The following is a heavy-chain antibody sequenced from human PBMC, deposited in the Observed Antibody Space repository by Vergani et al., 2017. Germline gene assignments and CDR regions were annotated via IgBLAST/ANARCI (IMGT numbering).Heavy chain of an antibody. J-gene: IGHJ4*02. V-gene: IGHV1-69*08. D-gene: IGHD3-22*01. CDR3: ARDYYDSSGYYYSSY. CDR1: GGTFSSYT. Sequence: QVQLLQSGAEVKKPGSSVKVSCKASGGTFSSYTISWVRQAPGQGLEWMGRIIPILGIANYAQKFQGRVTITADKSTSTAYMELSSLRSEDTAVYYCARDYYDSSGYYYSSYWGQGTLVTVSS. CDR2: IIPILGIA.